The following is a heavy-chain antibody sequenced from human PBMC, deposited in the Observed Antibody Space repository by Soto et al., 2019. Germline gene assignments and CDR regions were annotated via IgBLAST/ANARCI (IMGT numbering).Heavy chain of an antibody. CDR3: ARDGSGYSVY. J-gene: IGHJ4*02. CDR1: GFSFSDSA. Sequence: PGGSLRLSCAASGFSFSDSAIHWVRQASGMGLEWVGRIRTKTNTYATTYAASVRGRFTISRDDSKSTAYLQMNSLKTEDTAVYYCARDGSGYSVYWGQGTLVTVSS. CDR2: IRTKTNTYAT. D-gene: IGHD3-22*01. V-gene: IGHV3-73*01.